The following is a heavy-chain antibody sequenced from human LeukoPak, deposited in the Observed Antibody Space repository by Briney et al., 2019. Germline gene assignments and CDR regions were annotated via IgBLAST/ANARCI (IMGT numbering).Heavy chain of an antibody. Sequence: PGRSLRLSCAASGFTFDDYAMHWVRQAPGKGLEWVSGISWNSGSIGYADSVKGRFTISRDHAKHSLYLQMNSLRAEDTAVYYCARVGGDTAMVSDYWGQGTLVTVSS. CDR2: ISWNSGSI. D-gene: IGHD5-18*01. J-gene: IGHJ4*02. V-gene: IGHV3-9*01. CDR3: ARVGGDTAMVSDY. CDR1: GFTFDDYA.